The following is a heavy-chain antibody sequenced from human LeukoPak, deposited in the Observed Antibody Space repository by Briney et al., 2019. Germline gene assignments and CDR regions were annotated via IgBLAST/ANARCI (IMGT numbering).Heavy chain of an antibody. V-gene: IGHV3-20*04. CDR3: AKDSSGYYDGAFDI. Sequence: PGGSLGLSCAASGFNFDDYGMSWVRQAPGKGLEWVSGINWNGGSTGYADSVKGRFTISRGNAKNSLFLQMNSLRAEDTALYYCAKDSSGYYDGAFDIWGQGTMVTVSS. D-gene: IGHD3-22*01. CDR1: GFNFDDYG. J-gene: IGHJ3*02. CDR2: INWNGGST.